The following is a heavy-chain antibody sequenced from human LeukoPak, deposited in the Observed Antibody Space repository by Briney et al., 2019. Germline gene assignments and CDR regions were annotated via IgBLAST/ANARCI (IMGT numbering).Heavy chain of an antibody. Sequence: PGGSLRLSCAASGFTFSSYAMTWVRQAPGKGLEWVSAISASDDSTFYVDSVRGRFTISRDFSKNTLYLQMNSLRAEATAVYYCAKLTSGWFEDFWGQGTLVTVSS. D-gene: IGHD6-19*01. CDR3: AKLTSGWFEDF. CDR2: ISASDDST. V-gene: IGHV3-23*01. CDR1: GFTFSSYA. J-gene: IGHJ4*02.